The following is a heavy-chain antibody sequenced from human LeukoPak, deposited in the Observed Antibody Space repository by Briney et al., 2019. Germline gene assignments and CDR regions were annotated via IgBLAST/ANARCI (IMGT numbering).Heavy chain of an antibody. D-gene: IGHD2-2*01. CDR1: GGSISGYY. Sequence: KTSETLSLTRTVSGGSISGYYWSWIRQPPGKGLEWIGYIYYSGSTNYNPSLKSRVTISVDTSKNQFSLKLSSVTAADTAVYYCARDTVPAAYDYYYGMDVWGQGTTVTVSS. J-gene: IGHJ6*02. CDR3: ARDTVPAAYDYYYGMDV. CDR2: IYYSGST. V-gene: IGHV4-59*01.